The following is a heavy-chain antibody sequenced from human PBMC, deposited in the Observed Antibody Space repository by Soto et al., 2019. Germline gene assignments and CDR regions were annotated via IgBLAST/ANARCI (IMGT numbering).Heavy chain of an antibody. CDR1: GYTFTGYY. V-gene: IGHV1-2*04. D-gene: IGHD3-16*01. Sequence: TSVKVSCKASGYTFTGYYMHWVRQAPGQGLEWMGWINPNSGGTNYAQKFQGWVTMTRDTSISTAYMELSRLRSDDTAVYYCARINWGNAFDIWGQGTMVTVSS. CDR3: ARINWGNAFDI. CDR2: INPNSGGT. J-gene: IGHJ3*02.